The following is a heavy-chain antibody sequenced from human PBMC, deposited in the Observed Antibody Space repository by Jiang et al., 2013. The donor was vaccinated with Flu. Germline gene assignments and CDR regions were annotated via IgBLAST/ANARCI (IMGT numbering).Heavy chain of an antibody. V-gene: IGHV2-70*01. Sequence: KPTQTLTLTCTFSGFSLSTSGMCVSWIRQPPGKALEWLALIDWDDDKYYSTSLKTRLTISKDTSKNQVVLTMTNMDPVDTATYYCARGVVVYPKRVAAIAVAGTSNFDYWGQGTLVTVSS. J-gene: IGHJ4*02. D-gene: IGHD6-19*01. CDR3: ARGVVVYPKRVAAIAVAGTSNFDY. CDR2: IDWDDDK. CDR1: GFSLSTSGMC.